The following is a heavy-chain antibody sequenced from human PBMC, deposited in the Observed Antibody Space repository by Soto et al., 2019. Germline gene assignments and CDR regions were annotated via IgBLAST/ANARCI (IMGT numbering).Heavy chain of an antibody. CDR1: GYTFTGYY. Sequence: QVQLVQSGTEVKRPGDSVKVSCKASGYTFTGYYVHWVRQAPGQGLEWMGWINPNSGDTYLAQRFQGRVTMNRDTSIGTAYMELRGLTSEDTAEYYCAKGGAIVAAGTRVYLYNAMDVWGQETTVTVSS. J-gene: IGHJ6*02. D-gene: IGHD1-26*01. CDR3: AKGGAIVAAGTRVYLYNAMDV. CDR2: INPNSGDT. V-gene: IGHV1-2*02.